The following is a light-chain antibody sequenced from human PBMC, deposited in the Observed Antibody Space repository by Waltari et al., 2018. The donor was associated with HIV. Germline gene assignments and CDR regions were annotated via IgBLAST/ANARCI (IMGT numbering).Light chain of an antibody. Sequence: IQTTQSPSSLSASVGDRVTITCRASQSITKYLNWYQQKPVTAPKLLIYATSSLQSGVPSRFSGRGSGTVFTLTIDSLQPEDFATYYCQQSYNNPWTFGQGTKVEMK. J-gene: IGKJ1*01. CDR2: ATS. CDR3: QQSYNNPWT. V-gene: IGKV1-39*01. CDR1: QSITKY.